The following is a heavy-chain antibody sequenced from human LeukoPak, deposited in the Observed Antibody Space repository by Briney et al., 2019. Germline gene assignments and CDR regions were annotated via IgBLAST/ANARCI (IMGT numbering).Heavy chain of an antibody. Sequence: GGSLRLSCAASGFTFSSYVMSWVRQAPGKGLEWVSNIGGSVGSMFYAASVKGCFAISRDNSKKTLFLQMNDRRVEDTAVYYCAKRGNSWDLFDYWGQGTLVTVSS. CDR3: AKRGNSWDLFDY. J-gene: IGHJ4*02. D-gene: IGHD6-13*01. V-gene: IGHV3-23*01. CDR1: GFTFSSYV. CDR2: IGGSVGSM.